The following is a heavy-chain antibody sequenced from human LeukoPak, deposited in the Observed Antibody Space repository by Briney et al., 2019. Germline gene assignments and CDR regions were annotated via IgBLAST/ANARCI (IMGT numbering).Heavy chain of an antibody. CDR2: ISHSGTST. D-gene: IGHD2-15*01. V-gene: IGHV3-21*01. Sequence: GGSLRLSCAASKFTFGAYSMNWVRQAPGKGLEWVSSISHSGTSTYYADSVKGRFTISRDNAKNSLYLQMNSLRAEDTAVYYCARAVRGYCSGGSCYVFDYWGQGTLVTVSS. CDR1: KFTFGAYS. J-gene: IGHJ4*02. CDR3: ARAVRGYCSGGSCYVFDY.